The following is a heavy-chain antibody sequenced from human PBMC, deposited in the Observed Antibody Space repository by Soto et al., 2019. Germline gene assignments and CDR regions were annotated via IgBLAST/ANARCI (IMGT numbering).Heavy chain of an antibody. CDR1: GYTFTGYY. CDR3: ARGRTALKRYYYGMDV. Sequence: GASVKVSCKASGYTFTGYYMHWVRQAPGQGLEWMGWINPNSGGTNYAQKVQGRVTMTRDTSISTAYMELSRLRSDDTAVYYCARGRTALKRYYYGMDVWGQGTTVTVSS. CDR2: INPNSGGT. V-gene: IGHV1-2*02. J-gene: IGHJ6*02. D-gene: IGHD5-18*01.